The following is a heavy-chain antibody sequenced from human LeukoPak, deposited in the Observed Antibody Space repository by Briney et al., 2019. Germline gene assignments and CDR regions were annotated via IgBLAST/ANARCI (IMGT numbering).Heavy chain of an antibody. CDR3: AKEKGLTGMALDY. V-gene: IGHV3-48*01. Sequence: PGGSLRLSCAASGFTFSSYSMNWVRQAPGKGLEWVSYISSSSSTIYYADSVKGRFTISRDNAKNSLYLQMNSLRAEDTAVYYCAKEKGLTGMALDYWGQGALVTVSS. CDR1: GFTFSSYS. D-gene: IGHD1-20*01. CDR2: ISSSSSTI. J-gene: IGHJ4*02.